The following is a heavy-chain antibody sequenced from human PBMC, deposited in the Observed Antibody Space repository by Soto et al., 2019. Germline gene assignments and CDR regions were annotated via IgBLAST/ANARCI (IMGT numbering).Heavy chain of an antibody. Sequence: VASLKVSCKASGVTFSSYAISWVRQAPGQGLEWMGGIIPIFGTANYAQKFQGRVTITADESTSTAYMELSSLRSEDTAVYYCARDWSDGLEWLPHYGMDVWSQGTTVTVSS. CDR1: GVTFSSYA. CDR3: ARDWSDGLEWLPHYGMDV. J-gene: IGHJ6*02. V-gene: IGHV1-69*13. D-gene: IGHD3-3*01. CDR2: IIPIFGTA.